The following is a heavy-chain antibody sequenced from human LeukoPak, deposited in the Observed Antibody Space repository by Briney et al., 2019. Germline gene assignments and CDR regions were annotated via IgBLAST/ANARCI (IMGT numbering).Heavy chain of an antibody. CDR1: GFTFSSYA. CDR3: ARGTTMIVVVYYSDAFDI. D-gene: IGHD3-22*01. Sequence: GGSLRLSCAASGFTFSSYAMHWVRQAPGKGLEWVAVISYDGSNKYYADSVKGRFTISRDNSKNTLYLRMNSLRAEDTAVYYCARGTTMIVVVYYSDAFDIWGQGTMVTVSS. CDR2: ISYDGSNK. J-gene: IGHJ3*02. V-gene: IGHV3-30-3*01.